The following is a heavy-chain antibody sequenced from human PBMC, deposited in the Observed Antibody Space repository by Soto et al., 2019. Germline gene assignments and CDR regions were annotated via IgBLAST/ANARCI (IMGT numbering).Heavy chain of an antibody. CDR2: INHVGGT. V-gene: IGHV4-34*01. CDR3: VRIRYQLPSSVLWLDP. Sequence: SETLSLTCAVYGGFLSESYWTWIRQPPGKGLEWIGEINHVGGTNYNPSLKSRVTMSVDTSQNQFSLRLISVTAADTAMYFCVRIRYQLPSSVLWLDPRGQGTPVTVSS. J-gene: IGHJ5*02. D-gene: IGHD3-16*01. CDR1: GGFLSESY.